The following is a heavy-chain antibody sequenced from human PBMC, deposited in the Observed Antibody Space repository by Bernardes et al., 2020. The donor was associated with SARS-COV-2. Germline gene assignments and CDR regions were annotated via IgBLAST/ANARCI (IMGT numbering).Heavy chain of an antibody. CDR3: VAELLDAFDI. CDR1: GFTFSSYA. CDR2: ISYDRSNK. Sequence: GGSLRLSCAASGFTFSSYAMHWVRQAPGKGLEWVAVISYDRSNKYYADSVKGRFTISRDNSKNTLYLQMNSLRAEDTAVYYCVAELLDAFDIWGQGTMVTVSS. D-gene: IGHD1-26*01. J-gene: IGHJ3*02. V-gene: IGHV3-30-3*01.